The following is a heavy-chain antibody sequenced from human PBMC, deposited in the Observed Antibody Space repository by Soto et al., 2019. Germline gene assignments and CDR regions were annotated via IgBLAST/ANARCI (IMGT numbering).Heavy chain of an antibody. V-gene: IGHV3-23*01. CDR1: GFTFSSYA. D-gene: IGHD3-10*01. Sequence: GGSLRLSCAASGFTFSSYAMSWVRQAPGKGLEWVSAISGSGGSTYYADSVKGRFTISRDNSKNTLYLQMNSLRAEDTAVYYCAKGLLWFGELFKNFDYWGQGTLVTVSS. CDR2: ISGSGGST. CDR3: AKGLLWFGELFKNFDY. J-gene: IGHJ4*02.